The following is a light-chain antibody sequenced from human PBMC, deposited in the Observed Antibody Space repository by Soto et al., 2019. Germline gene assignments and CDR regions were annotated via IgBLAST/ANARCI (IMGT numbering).Light chain of an antibody. V-gene: IGKV3-20*01. Sequence: EIVLTQSPGTLSLSPGERATLSCRASQSVSSNYLAWYQQKPGQAPRPLIYGASSRATGIPDRFSGSGAGTDFTLTFSRLESEDFAVYYCQQYGSSPWTFGQGTKVEIK. J-gene: IGKJ1*01. CDR1: QSVSSNY. CDR2: GAS. CDR3: QQYGSSPWT.